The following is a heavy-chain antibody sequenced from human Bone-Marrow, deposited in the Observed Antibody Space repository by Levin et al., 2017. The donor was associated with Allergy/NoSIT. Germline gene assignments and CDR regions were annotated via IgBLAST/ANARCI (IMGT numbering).Heavy chain of an antibody. J-gene: IGHJ4*02. CDR3: ARSRSDYENFDY. CDR2: IYHSGST. Sequence: SCAVSGGSISSGGYSWSWIRQPPGKGLEWIGYIYHSGSTYYNPSLKSRVTISVDRSKNQFSLKLSSVTAADTAVYYCARSRSDYENFDYWGQGTLVTVSS. CDR1: GGSISSGGYS. D-gene: IGHD4-17*01. V-gene: IGHV4-30-2*01.